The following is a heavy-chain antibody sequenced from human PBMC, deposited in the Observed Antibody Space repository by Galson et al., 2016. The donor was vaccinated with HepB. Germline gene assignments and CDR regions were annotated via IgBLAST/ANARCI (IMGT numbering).Heavy chain of an antibody. Sequence: PALVKPTQTLTLTCTFSGFSLSTSAVGVGWIRQSPGKALEWLALIYWDDDNFYSPSLESRLTVTKDTAKNQVVLTVTNTDPVDTATYYCARSRGDNGNFQWDYWGQGTLVTVSS. CDR2: IYWDDDN. V-gene: IGHV2-5*02. CDR3: ARSRGDNGNFQWDY. CDR1: GFSLSTSAVG. J-gene: IGHJ4*02. D-gene: IGHD1-7*01.